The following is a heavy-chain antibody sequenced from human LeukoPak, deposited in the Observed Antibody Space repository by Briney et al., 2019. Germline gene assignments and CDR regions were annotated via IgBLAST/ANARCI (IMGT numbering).Heavy chain of an antibody. CDR3: ARSEVWYYYMDV. CDR2: IYHSGST. CDR1: GYSISSGYY. D-gene: IGHD2-21*01. V-gene: IGHV4-38-2*02. Sequence: MASETLSLTCTVSGYSISSGYYWGWIRQPPGKGLEWIGSIYHSGSTYYSPSLKSRVTISVDTSKNQFSLKLSSVTAADTAVYYCARSEVWYYYMDVWGKGTTVTVSS. J-gene: IGHJ6*03.